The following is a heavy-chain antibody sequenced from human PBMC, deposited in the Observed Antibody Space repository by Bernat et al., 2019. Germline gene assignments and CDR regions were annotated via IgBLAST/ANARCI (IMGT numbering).Heavy chain of an antibody. CDR1: GGSISSSSYY. V-gene: IGHV4-39*01. CDR3: ARRIAGTARQNAFDI. J-gene: IGHJ3*02. Sequence: QLQLQESGPGLVKPSETLSLTCTVSGGSISSSSYYWGWIRQPPGKGLEWIGTIYYSGTTYYNPSLKSRVTISVDTSKNQFSLKLSSVTAADTAVYYCARRIAGTARQNAFDIWGQGTIVTVSS. D-gene: IGHD1-20*01. CDR2: IYYSGTT.